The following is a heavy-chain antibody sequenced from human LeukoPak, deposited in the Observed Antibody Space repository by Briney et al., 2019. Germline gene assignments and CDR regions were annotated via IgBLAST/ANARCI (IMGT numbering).Heavy chain of an antibody. J-gene: IGHJ4*02. Sequence: GGSLRLSCAASGFTFSSYAMTWVRQAPGKGLEWVSAISGSGGSTYYAGSVKGRFTISRDNSMNTLYLQMNSLRAEDTAVYYCAKDGNWSIDNFDYWGQGTLVTVSS. D-gene: IGHD1-1*01. V-gene: IGHV3-23*01. CDR3: AKDGNWSIDNFDY. CDR1: GFTFSSYA. CDR2: ISGSGGST.